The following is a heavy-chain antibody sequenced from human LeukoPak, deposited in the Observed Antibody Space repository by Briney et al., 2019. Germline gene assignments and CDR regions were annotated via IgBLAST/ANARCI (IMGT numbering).Heavy chain of an antibody. CDR1: GGSISSSSYY. Sequence: SETLSLTCTVSGGSISSSSYYWGWIRQPPGKVLEWIGSIYYSGSTYYNPSLKSRVTISVDTSKNQFSLKLSSVTAADTAVYYCARRKYSSSWYFDYWGQGTLVAVSS. CDR2: IYYSGST. D-gene: IGHD6-13*01. V-gene: IGHV4-39*01. J-gene: IGHJ4*02. CDR3: ARRKYSSSWYFDY.